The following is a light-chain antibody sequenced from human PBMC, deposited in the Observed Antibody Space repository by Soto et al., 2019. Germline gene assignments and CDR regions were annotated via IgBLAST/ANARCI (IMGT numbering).Light chain of an antibody. CDR2: GAS. CDR1: QSINSE. J-gene: IGKJ2*01. CDR3: QQGHNWPLT. Sequence: EIVMTQSPATLSLSPGERAALSCRASQSINSEFAWYQQKPGQPPRLLIYGASTRATGVPARFTGSESGSEFTLTISGLQSEDFAVYYCQQGHNWPLTFCQGTRLEI. V-gene: IGKV3-15*01.